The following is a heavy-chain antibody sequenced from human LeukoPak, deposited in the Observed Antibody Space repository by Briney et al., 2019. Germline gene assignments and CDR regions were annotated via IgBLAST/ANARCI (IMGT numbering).Heavy chain of an antibody. CDR1: GFTFTSPA. V-gene: IGHV1-58*01. Sequence: GASVKVSCKASGFTFTSPAVQWVRQARGQRLEWIGWIVVGSGNTNYAQKFQERVTITRDMSTSTAYMELSSLRSEDTAVYYCAADPTMVRGVIHDYWGQGTLVTVSS. CDR3: AADPTMVRGVIHDY. J-gene: IGHJ4*02. D-gene: IGHD3-10*01. CDR2: IVVGSGNT.